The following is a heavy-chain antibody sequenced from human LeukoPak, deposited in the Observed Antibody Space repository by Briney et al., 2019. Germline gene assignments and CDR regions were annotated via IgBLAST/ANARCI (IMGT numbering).Heavy chain of an antibody. V-gene: IGHV3-23*01. CDR1: GFNFNNFA. J-gene: IGHJ4*02. CDR2: MTGPADTT. CDR3: AKGADIDH. D-gene: IGHD3-9*01. Sequence: GGSLRLSCAASGFNFNNFAMSWVRQAPGKGLEWLSAMTGPADTTYYAESVKGRFTISRDYSKSMVFLQMNSLRVEDTAIYYCAKGADIDHWGQGTLVTVSS.